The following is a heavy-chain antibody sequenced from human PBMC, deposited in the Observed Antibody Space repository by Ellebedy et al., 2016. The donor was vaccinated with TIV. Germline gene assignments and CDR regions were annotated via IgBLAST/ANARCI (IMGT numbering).Heavy chain of an antibody. CDR1: GFIFSTYS. D-gene: IGHD6-19*01. Sequence: GGSLRLSXAASGFIFSTYSMNWVRQAPGKGLEWVSYIRSSGTIIYYRDSVKGRFTISRDNAKNSLYLQMNSLRDEDTAVYYCARDAQLYTSGWFHLDHWGLGTQVTVSS. CDR3: ARDAQLYTSGWFHLDH. CDR2: IRSSGTII. V-gene: IGHV3-48*02. J-gene: IGHJ4*02.